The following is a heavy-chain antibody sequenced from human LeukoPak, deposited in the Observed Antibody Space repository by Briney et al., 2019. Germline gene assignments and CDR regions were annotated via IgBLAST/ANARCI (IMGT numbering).Heavy chain of an antibody. CDR2: IYWNDDK. D-gene: IGHD1-26*01. J-gene: IGHJ4*02. CDR3: AHSRDSGSYFSYYFDY. V-gene: IGHV2-5*01. Sequence: SGPTLVKPTQTLTLTCTFSGFSLSTSGVGVGWIRQPPGKALEWLALIYWNDDKRYSPSLKSRLTITKDTSKNQVVLTMTNMDPVDTATYYCAHSRDSGSYFSYYFDYWGQGTLVTVSS. CDR1: GFSLSTSGVG.